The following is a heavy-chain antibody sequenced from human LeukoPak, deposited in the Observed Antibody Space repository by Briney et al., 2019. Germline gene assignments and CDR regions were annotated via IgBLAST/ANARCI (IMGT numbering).Heavy chain of an antibody. J-gene: IGHJ6*02. CDR1: GFTVSSNY. CDR2: IYSGGST. V-gene: IGHV3-53*01. Sequence: GGSLRLSCAASGFTVSSNYMSWVRQAPGKGLEWVSVIYSGGSTYYADSVKGRFTISRDNSKNTLYLQMSSLRAEDTAVYYCARDVGNWNYHYGMDVWGQGTTVTVSS. CDR3: ARDVGNWNYHYGMDV. D-gene: IGHD1-1*01.